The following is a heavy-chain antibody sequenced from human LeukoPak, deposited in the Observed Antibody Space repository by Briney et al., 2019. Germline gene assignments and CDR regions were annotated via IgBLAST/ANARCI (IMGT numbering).Heavy chain of an antibody. D-gene: IGHD5-24*01. Sequence: PGGSLRLSCAASGFIFSTYWMHWVRQAPGKGLVWVSRINSGGSSTSYADSVKGRFTISRDKSKNTLYLQINSLRVEDTAVYYCARETPRRGETRDGYRWGQGTVVTVSS. V-gene: IGHV3-74*01. CDR3: ARETPRRGETRDGYR. CDR2: INSGGSST. CDR1: GFIFSTYW. J-gene: IGHJ4*02.